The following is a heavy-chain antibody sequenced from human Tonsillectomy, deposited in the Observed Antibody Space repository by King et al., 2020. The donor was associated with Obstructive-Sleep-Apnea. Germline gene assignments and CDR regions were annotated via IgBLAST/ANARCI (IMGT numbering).Heavy chain of an antibody. D-gene: IGHD2-2*01. V-gene: IGHV4-39*06. Sequence: QLQESGPGLVKPSETLSLTCTVSGGSIISSSYYWGWILQPPGKGLEWIGSIYYSGSPYYNPSLKSRVTLSVDTSKNQFPLKLCSVTAADTAVYYCARDGGTSCYDCFDYWGQGTLVTISS. CDR2: IYYSGSP. J-gene: IGHJ4*02. CDR3: ARDGGTSCYDCFDY. CDR1: GGSIISSSYY.